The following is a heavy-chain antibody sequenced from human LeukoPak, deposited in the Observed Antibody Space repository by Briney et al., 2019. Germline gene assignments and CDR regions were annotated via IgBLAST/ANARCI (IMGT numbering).Heavy chain of an antibody. CDR2: IIPIFGTA. CDR3: ARLRYYGMDV. V-gene: IGHV1-69*13. CDR1: GGTFSSYA. Sequence: VASVKVSCKASGGTFSSYAISWVRQAPGQGLEWMGGIIPIFGTANYAQKFQGRVTITADESTSTAYMELSSLRSEDTAVYYCARLRYYGMDVWGQGTTVTVSS. J-gene: IGHJ6*02.